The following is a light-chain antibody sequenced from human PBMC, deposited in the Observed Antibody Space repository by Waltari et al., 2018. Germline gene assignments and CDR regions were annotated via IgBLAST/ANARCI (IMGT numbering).Light chain of an antibody. CDR2: AAS. Sequence: DIQMTQSPSSLSASVGDRVTITCRASQGISNYLAWYQQKPGKVPKLLIYAASTLQSGVPSRFSVSGSGTDFTLTISSLQPEDVATYYCQKYNSAPQFGQGTKVEIK. V-gene: IGKV1-27*01. CDR3: QKYNSAPQ. CDR1: QGISNY. J-gene: IGKJ1*01.